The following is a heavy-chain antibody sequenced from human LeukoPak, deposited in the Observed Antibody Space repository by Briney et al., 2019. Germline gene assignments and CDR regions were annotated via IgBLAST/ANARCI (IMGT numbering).Heavy chain of an antibody. CDR3: ARWLGIAAAGPFDP. J-gene: IGHJ5*02. CDR2: IYYSGST. V-gene: IGHV4-59*05. D-gene: IGHD6-13*01. Sequence: PSETLSLTCTVSGGSISSYYWSWIRQPPGKGLEWIGSIYYSGSTYYNPSLKSRVTISVDTSKNQFSLKLSSVTAADTAVYYCARWLGIAAAGPFDPWGQGTLVTVSS. CDR1: GGSISSYY.